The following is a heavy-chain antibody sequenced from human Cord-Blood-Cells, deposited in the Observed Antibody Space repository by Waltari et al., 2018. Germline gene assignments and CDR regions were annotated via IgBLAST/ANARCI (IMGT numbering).Heavy chain of an antibody. CDR2: ISYDGSNK. CDR1: GFTFSSYG. D-gene: IGHD7-27*01. V-gene: IGHV3-30*18. J-gene: IGHJ3*02. CDR3: AKDLGNAFDI. Sequence: QVQLVESGGGVVQPGRSLRLSCAASGFTFSSYGMPWVRQAPGKGLEWVAVISYDGSNKYYADSVKGRFTISRDNSKNTLYLQMNSLRAEDTAVYYCAKDLGNAFDIWGQGTMVTVSS.